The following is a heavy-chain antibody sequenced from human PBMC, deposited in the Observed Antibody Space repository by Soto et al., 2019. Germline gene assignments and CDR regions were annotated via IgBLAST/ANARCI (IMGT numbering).Heavy chain of an antibody. D-gene: IGHD6-19*01. V-gene: IGHV1-24*01. CDR2: FDPEDGET. J-gene: IGHJ5*02. CDR3: ATSMGIAVAGWFDP. CDR1: GYTLTELS. Sequence: EASVKVSCKVSGYTLTELSMHWVRQAPGKGLEWMGSFDPEDGETIYAQKFQGRVTMTEDTSTDTAYMELSSLRSEDTAVFYCATSMGIAVAGWFDPWGQGTLVTVSS.